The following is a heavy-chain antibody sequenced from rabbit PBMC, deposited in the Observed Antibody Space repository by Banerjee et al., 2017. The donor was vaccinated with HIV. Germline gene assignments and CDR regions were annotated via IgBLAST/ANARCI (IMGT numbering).Heavy chain of an antibody. V-gene: IGHV1S7*01. Sequence: QLKETGGGLVQPGGSLTLSCKASGFDFSSYYMSWVRQAPGKGLEWIGIIYAGKGSTDYASWVNGRFTISSDNAQNTVDLQMNSLTAADTATYFCARAYGYAGSSYYTFNLWGQGTLVTVS. J-gene: IGHJ4*01. CDR3: ARAYGYAGSSYYTFNL. CDR2: IYAGKGST. D-gene: IGHD8-1*01. CDR1: GFDFSSYY.